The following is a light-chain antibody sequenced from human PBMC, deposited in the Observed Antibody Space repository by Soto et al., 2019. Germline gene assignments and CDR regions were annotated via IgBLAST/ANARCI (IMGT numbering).Light chain of an antibody. J-gene: IGKJ1*01. CDR2: DAS. CDR1: QSISGW. Sequence: DIQMTQSPSTLSASVGDRVTITCRASQSISGWLAWYQHKPGKAPKLLIYDASSLESGVPSRFSGSGSGTEFTLTISSLQPDDFATYYCQQYNSYSWTFGPGTTVEIK. CDR3: QQYNSYSWT. V-gene: IGKV1-5*01.